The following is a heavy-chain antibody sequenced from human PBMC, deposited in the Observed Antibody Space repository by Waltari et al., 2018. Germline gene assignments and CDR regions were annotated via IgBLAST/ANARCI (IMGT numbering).Heavy chain of an antibody. CDR1: GITFTNHA. CDR3: ATPFYNWDDPLHS. D-gene: IGHD1-20*01. V-gene: IGHV3-23*01. J-gene: IGHJ4*02. Sequence: EVQLLESGGDLVQPGGSLRLSCAASGITFTNHAINWVRLAPGTGLGWVSAISVSDGTYYADSVKGRFTISRDTSKNTVYLQMNGLRAEDTAVYYCATPFYNWDDPLHSWGQGTLVTVSS. CDR2: ISVSDGT.